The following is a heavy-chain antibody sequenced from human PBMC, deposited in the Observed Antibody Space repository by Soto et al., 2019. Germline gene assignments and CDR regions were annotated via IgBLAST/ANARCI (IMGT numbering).Heavy chain of an antibody. CDR3: ASGYYDSSGYPLFDP. V-gene: IGHV4-59*01. J-gene: IGHJ5*02. CDR2: IYYSGST. CDR1: GGSFSGYY. Sequence: SETLSLTCAVYGGSFSGYYWSWIRQPPGKGLEWIGYIYYSGSTNYNPSLKSRVTISVDTSKNQFSLKLSSVTAADTAVYYCASGYYDSSGYPLFDPWGQGTLVTVSS. D-gene: IGHD3-22*01.